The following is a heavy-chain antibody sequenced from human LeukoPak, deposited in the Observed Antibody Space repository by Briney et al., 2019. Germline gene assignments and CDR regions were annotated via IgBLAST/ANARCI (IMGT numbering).Heavy chain of an antibody. V-gene: IGHV1-3*01. Sequence: ASVKVSCKASGYTFTNCAMHWVRQAPGQRLEWMGWINAGNGNTKYSQKFQGRVTITRDTSASTSYMDLSSLRSEDTAVYYCARGSGTWNFGTVTTWGPIDYRGQGALVTVSS. J-gene: IGHJ4*02. CDR1: GYTFTNCA. CDR2: INAGNGNT. CDR3: ARGSGTWNFGTVTTWGPIDY. D-gene: IGHD4-17*01.